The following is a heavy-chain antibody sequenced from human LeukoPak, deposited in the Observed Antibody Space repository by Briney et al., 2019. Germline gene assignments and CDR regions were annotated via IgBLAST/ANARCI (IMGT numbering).Heavy chain of an antibody. Sequence: SETLSLTCTVSGGSISNYFWSWIRQPPGKGLEWIGYIFYNRNTNYNPSLESRVTISVDTSKNQFSLKLSSVTAADTAVYYCARYESSGYYLNYWGQGTLVTVSS. CDR1: GGSISNYF. V-gene: IGHV4-59*01. CDR2: IFYNRNT. D-gene: IGHD3-22*01. J-gene: IGHJ4*02. CDR3: ARYESSGYYLNY.